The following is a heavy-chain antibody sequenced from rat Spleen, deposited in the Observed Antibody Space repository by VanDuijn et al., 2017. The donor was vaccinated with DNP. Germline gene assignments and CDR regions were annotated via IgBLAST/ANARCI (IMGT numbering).Heavy chain of an antibody. CDR1: GFTFSNYD. CDR2: ISPSGGST. J-gene: IGHJ4*01. V-gene: IGHV5-25*01. CDR3: ATLRPFYYAMDA. Sequence: EVQLVESGGGLVQPGRSMKLSCGVSGFTFSNYDMAWVRQAPTKGLEWVAAISPSGGSTYYRDSVKGRFTISRDNAKNTLYLQISSLRSEDTSTYYCATLRPFYYAMDAWGQGTSVTVSS.